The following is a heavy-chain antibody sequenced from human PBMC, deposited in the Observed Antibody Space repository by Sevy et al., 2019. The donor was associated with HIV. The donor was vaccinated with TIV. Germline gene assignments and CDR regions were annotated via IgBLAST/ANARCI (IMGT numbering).Heavy chain of an antibody. D-gene: IGHD3-10*01. V-gene: IGHV5-51*01. J-gene: IGHJ5*02. CDR2: IYPGDSDT. Sequence: GESLKISRKGSGYSFTSYWIGWVRQMPGKGLEWMGIIYPGDSDTRYSPSFQGQVTISADKSISTAYLQWSSLKASDTAMYYCATRRGDSDYYGSGSYYSPWGQGTLVTVSS. CDR1: GYSFTSYW. CDR3: ATRRGDSDYYGSGSYYSP.